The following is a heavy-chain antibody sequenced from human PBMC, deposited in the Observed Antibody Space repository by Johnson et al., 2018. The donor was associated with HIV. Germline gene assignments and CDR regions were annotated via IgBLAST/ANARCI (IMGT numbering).Heavy chain of an antibody. CDR3: ARGGSYLTLDDAFDI. J-gene: IGHJ3*02. CDR2: IYSGGTT. CDR1: GFTFSSYG. Sequence: VQLVESGGGLVKPGGSLRLSCVASGFTFSSYGMHWVRQAPGKGLEWVAVIYSGGTTYYADSVKGRFTISRDNAKNSLYLQMNSLRAEDTAVYYCARGGSYLTLDDAFDIWGQGTMVTVSS. V-gene: IGHV3-48*04. D-gene: IGHD1-26*01.